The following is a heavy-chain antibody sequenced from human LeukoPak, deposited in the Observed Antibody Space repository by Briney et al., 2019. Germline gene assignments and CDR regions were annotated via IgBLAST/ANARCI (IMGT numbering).Heavy chain of an antibody. V-gene: IGHV3-7*01. CDR1: EFTFSSYW. D-gene: IGHD4-17*01. Sequence: GGSLRLSCAASEFTFSSYWMSWVRQAPGKALEWVANIKQDGGQIYYLESVKGRFTVSRDNAKNSLYLQMNSLRAEDTAVYYCARLGARQMLEYWGQGTLVTVSS. J-gene: IGHJ4*02. CDR2: IKQDGGQI. CDR3: ARLGARQMLEY.